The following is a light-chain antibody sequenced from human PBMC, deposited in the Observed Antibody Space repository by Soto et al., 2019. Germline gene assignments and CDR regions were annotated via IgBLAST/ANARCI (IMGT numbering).Light chain of an antibody. CDR3: QSYDNSLSHVV. J-gene: IGLJ2*01. CDR2: GDN. CDR1: SSNIGSFYD. V-gene: IGLV1-40*01. Sequence: QSVLTQPPSVSGAPGQRVTIPCTGSSSNIGSFYDVHWYQQLPGTVPKLLIYGDNNRPSGVPDRFSGSKSGTSASLAITGLQPEDEADYSCQSYDNSLSHVVFGGGTKVTVL.